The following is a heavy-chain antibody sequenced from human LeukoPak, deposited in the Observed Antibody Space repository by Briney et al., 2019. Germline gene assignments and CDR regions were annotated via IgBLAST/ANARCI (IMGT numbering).Heavy chain of an antibody. V-gene: IGHV3-23*01. J-gene: IGHJ4*02. Sequence: GGSLRLSCAASGFTFSSYAMSWVRQAPGKGLEWVSAISGSGGSTYYADSVKGRFTISRDNSKNTPYLQMNSLRAEDTAVYYCAKDFWDSYGYNDYWGQGTLVTVSS. CDR3: AKDFWDSYGYNDY. D-gene: IGHD5-18*01. CDR2: ISGSGGST. CDR1: GFTFSSYA.